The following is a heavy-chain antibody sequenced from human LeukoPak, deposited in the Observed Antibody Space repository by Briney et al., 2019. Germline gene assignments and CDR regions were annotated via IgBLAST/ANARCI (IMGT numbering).Heavy chain of an antibody. CDR3: ARDQNLGYDFWSGYRVDAFDI. Sequence: GGSLRLSCAASGFTFSSYSMNWVRQAPGKGLEWVSSISSSSSYIYYADSVKGRFTISRGNAKNSLYLQMNSLRAEDTAVYYCARDQNLGYDFWSGYRVDAFDIWGQGTMVTVSS. CDR2: ISSSSSYI. D-gene: IGHD3-3*01. V-gene: IGHV3-21*01. CDR1: GFTFSSYS. J-gene: IGHJ3*02.